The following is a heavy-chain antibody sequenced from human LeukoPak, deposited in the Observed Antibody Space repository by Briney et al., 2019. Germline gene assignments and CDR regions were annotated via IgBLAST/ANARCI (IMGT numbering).Heavy chain of an antibody. J-gene: IGHJ4*02. Sequence: SQTLSLTCAISGDSVSSNRASWNWIRQSPSRGLEWLGRTYYRSKWFNDYEVSVKSRISINPDTSKNQFSLQLNSVTPEDTAVYYCAGTLAVASKKAYFDSWGQGTLVTVSS. CDR2: TYYRSKWFN. CDR1: GDSVSSNRAS. V-gene: IGHV6-1*01. CDR3: AGTLAVASKKAYFDS. D-gene: IGHD6-19*01.